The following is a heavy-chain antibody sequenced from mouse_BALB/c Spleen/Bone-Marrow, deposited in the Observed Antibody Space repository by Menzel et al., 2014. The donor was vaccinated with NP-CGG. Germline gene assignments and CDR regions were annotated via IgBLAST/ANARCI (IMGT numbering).Heavy chain of an antibody. CDR3: ARGGDYDWFAY. V-gene: IGHV1S56*01. CDR2: IYPGNVNT. CDR1: GYTFTSYY. Sequence: VQGVESGPELVKPGASVRISCKASGYTFTSYYIHWVKQRPGQGLEWIGWIYPGNVNTKYNEKFKGKATLTADKSSSTAYMQLSSLTSEDSAVYFCARGGDYDWFAYWGQETLVTVSA. J-gene: IGHJ3*01. D-gene: IGHD2-4*01.